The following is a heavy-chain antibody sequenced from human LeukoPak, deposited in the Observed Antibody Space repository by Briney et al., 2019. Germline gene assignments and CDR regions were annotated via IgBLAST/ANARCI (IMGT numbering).Heavy chain of an antibody. Sequence: PSETLFLTCTVSGGSISSYYWSWIRQPPGKGLEWIGYIYYSGSTNYNPSLKSRVTISVDTSKNQFSLKLSSVTAADTAVYYCARGARGYSYDTGPYFDYWGQGTLVTVSS. CDR2: IYYSGST. CDR1: GGSISSYY. CDR3: ARGARGYSYDTGPYFDY. V-gene: IGHV4-59*08. D-gene: IGHD5-18*01. J-gene: IGHJ4*02.